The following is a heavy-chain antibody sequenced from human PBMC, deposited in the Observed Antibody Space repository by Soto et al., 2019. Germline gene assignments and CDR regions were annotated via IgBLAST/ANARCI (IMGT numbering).Heavy chain of an antibody. CDR1: GYTFTSYY. Sequence: ASVKVSCKASGYTFTSYYMHWVRQAPGQGLEWMGIINPSGGSTSYAQKFQGRVTMTRDTSTSTVYMELSSLGSEDTAVYYCARSGWTNVNYYYYGMGVWGQGTTVTVSS. D-gene: IGHD6-19*01. CDR3: ARSGWTNVNYYYYGMGV. V-gene: IGHV1-46*01. J-gene: IGHJ6*02. CDR2: INPSGGST.